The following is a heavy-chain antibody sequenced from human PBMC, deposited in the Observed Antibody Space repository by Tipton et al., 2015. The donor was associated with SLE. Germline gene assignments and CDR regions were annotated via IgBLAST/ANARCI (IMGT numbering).Heavy chain of an antibody. D-gene: IGHD6-13*01. V-gene: IGHV4-59*11. CDR3: ARVGGSSRVRARAFDI. CDR2: IYYSGST. CDR1: GGSISSHY. Sequence: TLSLTCTVSGGSISSHYWSWIRQPPGKGLEWIGYIYYSGSTNYNPSLKSRVTISVDTSKNQFSLKLSSVTAADTAVYYCARVGGSSRVRARAFDIWGQGTMVTVSS. J-gene: IGHJ3*02.